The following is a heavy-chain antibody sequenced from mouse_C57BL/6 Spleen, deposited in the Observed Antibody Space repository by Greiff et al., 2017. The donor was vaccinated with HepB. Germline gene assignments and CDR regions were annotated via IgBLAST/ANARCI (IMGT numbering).Heavy chain of an antibody. V-gene: IGHV5-6*02. Sequence: EVMLVESGGDLVKPGGSLKLSCAASGFTFSSYGMSWVRQTPDKRLEWVATISSGGSYTYYPDSVKGRFTISRDNAKNTLYLQMSSLKSEDTAMYYCARQSGKGNFDYWGQGTTLTVSS. CDR1: GFTFSSYG. J-gene: IGHJ2*01. CDR2: ISSGGSYT. D-gene: IGHD1-1*01. CDR3: ARQSGKGNFDY.